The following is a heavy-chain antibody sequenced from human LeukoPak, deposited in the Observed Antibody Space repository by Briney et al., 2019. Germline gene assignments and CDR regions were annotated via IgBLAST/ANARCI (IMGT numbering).Heavy chain of an antibody. J-gene: IGHJ4*02. CDR2: INPNIGGT. D-gene: IGHD5-18*01. CDR3: ARGGPEGSGYSYGSHDY. Sequence: ASVKVSCKASGYTFTGYYLHWVRQAPGQGLEWMGWINPNIGGTNYAQKFQGRVTMTRDTSISTAYMELSRLRSDDTAVYYCARGGPEGSGYSYGSHDYWGQGTLVTVSS. CDR1: GYTFTGYY. V-gene: IGHV1-2*02.